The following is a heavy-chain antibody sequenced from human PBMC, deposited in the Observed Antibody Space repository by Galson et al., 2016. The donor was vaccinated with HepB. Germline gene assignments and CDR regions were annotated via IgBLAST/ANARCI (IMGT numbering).Heavy chain of an antibody. V-gene: IGHV3-53*01. CDR1: GFTIGTNY. D-gene: IGHD2-8*02. Sequence: SLRLSCAASGFTIGTNYMTWVRQAPGKGLEWVSVIYSGGRTSYADSVKGRFTISRDNSKNTLYLQMKRLRAEDTAVYYCASGHLVVYGGAFDIWGQGTMVTVSS. CDR2: IYSGGRT. J-gene: IGHJ3*02. CDR3: ASGHLVVYGGAFDI.